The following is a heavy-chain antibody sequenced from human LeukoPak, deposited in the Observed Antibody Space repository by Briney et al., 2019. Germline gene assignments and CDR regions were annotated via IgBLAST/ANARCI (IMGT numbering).Heavy chain of an antibody. CDR1: GFTFSSYA. D-gene: IGHD3-22*01. J-gene: IGHJ6*02. CDR2: INGSGGST. V-gene: IGHV3-23*01. CDR3: AKAPRIYYDSSGYPLDYYYGMDV. Sequence: SGASLRLSCAASGFTFSSYAMSWVRQAPGKGLEWVSAINGSGGSTYYADSVKGRFTISRDNSKNTLYLQMNSLRAEDTAVYYCAKAPRIYYDSSGYPLDYYYGMDVWGQGTTVTVSS.